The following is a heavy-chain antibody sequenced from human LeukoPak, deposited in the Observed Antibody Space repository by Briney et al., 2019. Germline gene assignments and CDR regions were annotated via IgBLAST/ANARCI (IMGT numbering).Heavy chain of an antibody. J-gene: IGHJ4*02. CDR3: ARDGEYGDYQTGY. V-gene: IGHV3-7*01. CDR1: GFTFTNYW. D-gene: IGHD4-17*01. Sequence: GGSLRLSCAASGFTFTNYWMTWVRQAPGKGLEWVANIKQDGSEKYYVDSVKGRFTISRDNAKNSLYLQMNSLRAEDTAVYYCARDGEYGDYQTGYWGQGTLVTVSS. CDR2: IKQDGSEK.